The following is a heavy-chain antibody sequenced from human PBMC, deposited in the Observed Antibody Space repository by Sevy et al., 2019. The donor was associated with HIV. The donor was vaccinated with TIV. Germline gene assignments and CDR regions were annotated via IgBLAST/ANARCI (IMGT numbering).Heavy chain of an antibody. CDR3: AREVTLLWFREFPDAFDI. D-gene: IGHD3-10*01. Sequence: ASVKVSCKASGYTLTSYGISWVRQAPRQGLEWIGWISAYNGNTNYAQRLQGRVTMTTDTSTSTAYMELRSLRSDDTAVYYCAREVTLLWFREFPDAFDIWGQGSMVTVSS. CDR2: ISAYNGNT. CDR1: GYTLTSYG. V-gene: IGHV1-18*01. J-gene: IGHJ3*02.